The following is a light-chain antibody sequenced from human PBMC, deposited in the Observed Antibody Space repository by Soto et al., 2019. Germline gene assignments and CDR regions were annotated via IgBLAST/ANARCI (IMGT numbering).Light chain of an antibody. CDR3: LQDYTYPLT. V-gene: IGKV1-6*01. CDR2: STS. Sequence: AIQMTQSPSSPSASVGDRVTITCRASQGIRNDLGWYQQKPGKAPRVLIYSTSSLQSGVPSRFSGSGSGTDFTLTISSLQPEDFATYYCLQDYTYPLTFGGGTKVDIK. CDR1: QGIRND. J-gene: IGKJ4*01.